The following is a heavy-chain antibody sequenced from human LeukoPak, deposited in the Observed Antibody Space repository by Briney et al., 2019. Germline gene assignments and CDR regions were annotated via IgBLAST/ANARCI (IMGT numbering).Heavy chain of an antibody. Sequence: ASVKVSCKASGYTFTGYHIHWVRQAPGQGLEWMGRINPNSGGTNYAQKFQGRVTMTRDTSISTAYMELSRLRSDDTAVYYCARDQWLYSSGWYGYWGQGTLVTVSS. J-gene: IGHJ4*02. CDR2: INPNSGGT. D-gene: IGHD6-19*01. CDR3: ARDQWLYSSGWYGY. V-gene: IGHV1-2*06. CDR1: GYTFTGYH.